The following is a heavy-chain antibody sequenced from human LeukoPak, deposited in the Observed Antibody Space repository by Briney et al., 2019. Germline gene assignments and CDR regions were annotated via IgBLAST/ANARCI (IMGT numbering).Heavy chain of an antibody. J-gene: IGHJ6*03. CDR3: ARDTYAEQSHYYYYYMDV. CDR1: GGSISSYD. CDR2: MYYSGST. D-gene: IGHD1/OR15-1a*01. V-gene: IGHV4-59*01. Sequence: SETLSLTCTLSGGSISSYDWSGLGQPPAKGREWIGYMYYSGSTNYNPSLKSRVPISVDTSKNQFSLKLSSVTAADTAVYYCARDTYAEQSHYYYYYMDVWGKGTTVTVSS.